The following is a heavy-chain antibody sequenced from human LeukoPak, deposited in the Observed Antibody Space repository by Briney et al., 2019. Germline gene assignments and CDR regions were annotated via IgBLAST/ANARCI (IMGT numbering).Heavy chain of an antibody. D-gene: IGHD1-7*01. J-gene: IGHJ4*02. CDR3: ARENWIYDY. CDR1: GYTFTDYY. V-gene: IGHV1-2*02. Sequence: ASVKVSCKASGYTFTDYYLHWVRQAPGQGLEYMGWIQPNSGDTSCAQNFQGRVTLTRDTSITTAYMELSSLRPDDTAVYYCARENWIYDYWGQGTLVTVSS. CDR2: IQPNSGDT.